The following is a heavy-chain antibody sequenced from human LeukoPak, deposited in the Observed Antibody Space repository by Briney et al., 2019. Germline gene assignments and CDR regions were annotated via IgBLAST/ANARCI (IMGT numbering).Heavy chain of an antibody. V-gene: IGHV3-23*01. CDR1: GFTFSSYA. CDR2: ISGSVGAT. J-gene: IGHJ4*02. CDR3: AKDFEVHSNGCRGYFDF. D-gene: IGHD6-19*01. Sequence: GGSLRLSCVASGFTFSSYAMSWVRQAPAKGLQWVSAISGSVGATYYADSLKGRFTISRDNSKNTLYLQMNSLRPEDTAIYYCAKDFEVHSNGCRGYFDFWGQGTLVTVSS.